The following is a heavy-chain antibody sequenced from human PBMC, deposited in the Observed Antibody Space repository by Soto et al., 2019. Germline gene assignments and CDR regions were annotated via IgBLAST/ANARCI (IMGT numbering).Heavy chain of an antibody. CDR3: AKDHHS. V-gene: IGHV3-23*01. CDR1: GFTFSSYA. J-gene: IGHJ4*02. CDR2: ISGSAYST. Sequence: EVQLLESGGGLVQPGGSVRLSCTASGFTFSSYAMSWVRQAPGKGLEWVSGISGSAYSTYYADSVEGRFTISRDNSKSTLYLQINSLRADDTAVYYCAKDHHSWGQGTQVTVSS.